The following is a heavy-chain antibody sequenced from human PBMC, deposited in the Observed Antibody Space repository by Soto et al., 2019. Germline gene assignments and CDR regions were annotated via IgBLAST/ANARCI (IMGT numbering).Heavy chain of an antibody. D-gene: IGHD3-10*01. CDR3: TKASRGASCSYNYGMEV. CDR2: IGWNSGTI. V-gene: IGHV3-9*01. CDR1: GFRFEDYA. Sequence: EVQLVESGGGLVQPGRSLRLSCAASGFRFEDYAMNWVRQPPGKGLEWVSGIGWNSGTIGYAGSVKGRFTISRDDPKSSLFLQMNSLRPEDTALYYCTKASRGASCSYNYGMEVWGPGTTVTVSS. J-gene: IGHJ6*02.